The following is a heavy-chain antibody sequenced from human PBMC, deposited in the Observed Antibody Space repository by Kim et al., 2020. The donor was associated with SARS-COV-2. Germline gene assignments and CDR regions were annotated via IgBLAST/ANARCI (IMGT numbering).Heavy chain of an antibody. Sequence: QKFQGRVTITADESTSTAYMELSSLRSEDMAVYYCARDRVVRGVPYYFDYWGQGTLVTVSS. D-gene: IGHD3-10*01. V-gene: IGHV1-69*01. J-gene: IGHJ4*02. CDR3: ARDRVVRGVPYYFDY.